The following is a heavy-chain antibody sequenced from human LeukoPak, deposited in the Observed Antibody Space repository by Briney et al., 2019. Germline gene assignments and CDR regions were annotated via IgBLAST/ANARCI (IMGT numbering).Heavy chain of an antibody. J-gene: IGHJ4*02. CDR3: AKDKSGRGAGGLDY. CDR1: GFTFSSYA. CDR2: ISYDGSNK. D-gene: IGHD6-25*01. V-gene: IGHV3-30-3*01. Sequence: PGGSLRLSCAASGFTFSSYAMHWVRQAPGKGLEWVAVISYDGSNKYYADSVKGRFTISRDNSKNTLYLQMNSLRAEDTALYYCAKDKSGRGAGGLDYWGQGTLVTVSS.